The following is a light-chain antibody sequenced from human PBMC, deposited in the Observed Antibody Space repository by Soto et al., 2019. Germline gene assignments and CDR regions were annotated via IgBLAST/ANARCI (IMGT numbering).Light chain of an antibody. CDR3: QQYDSSLYT. J-gene: IGKJ2*01. Sequence: EIVLTQSPGTLSLSPGERATLSCRASQSVSSTYVAWYQQKPGQAPRLIIYGASSRATGIPDRFSGSGSGTDFTLSISRLESEDVAVYYCQQYDSSLYTFGQGTKLEIK. V-gene: IGKV3-20*01. CDR1: QSVSSTY. CDR2: GAS.